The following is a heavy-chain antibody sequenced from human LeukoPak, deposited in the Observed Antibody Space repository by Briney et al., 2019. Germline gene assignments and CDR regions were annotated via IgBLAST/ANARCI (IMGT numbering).Heavy chain of an antibody. Sequence: GRSLRLSCAASGFTFSSYAMHWVRQAPGKGLEWVAVISYDGSNKYYADSVKGRFTISRDNSKNTLYLQMNSLRAEDTAVYYCARDRVRELLRYWGQGTLVTVSS. J-gene: IGHJ4*02. CDR1: GFTFSSYA. CDR3: ARDRVRELLRY. D-gene: IGHD1-26*01. V-gene: IGHV3-30*14. CDR2: ISYDGSNK.